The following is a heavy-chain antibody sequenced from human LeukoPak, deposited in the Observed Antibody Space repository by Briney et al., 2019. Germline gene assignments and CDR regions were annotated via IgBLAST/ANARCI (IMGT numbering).Heavy chain of an antibody. D-gene: IGHD3-10*01. J-gene: IGHJ4*02. CDR3: ARVIMVRGVIVFDY. CDR2: IYHSGST. CDR1: GGSIRSSYYS. Sequence: SETLSLTCTVSGGSIRSSYYSWSWIRQPPGKGLEWIGYIYHSGSTYYNPSLKSRVTISVDRSKNQFSLKLSSVTAADTAVYYCARVIMVRGVIVFDYWGQGTLVTVSS. V-gene: IGHV4-30-2*01.